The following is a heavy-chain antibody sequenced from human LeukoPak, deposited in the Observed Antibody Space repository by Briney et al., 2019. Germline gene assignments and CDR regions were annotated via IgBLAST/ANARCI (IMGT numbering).Heavy chain of an antibody. CDR3: ASYDSSGYFDY. J-gene: IGHJ4*02. Sequence: GGSLRRSCAASGFTVSSNYMSWVRQAPGKGLEWVSVIYSSGSTYYADSVKGRFTISRDNSKNTLYLQMNSLRAEDTAVYYCASYDSSGYFDYWGQGTLVTVSS. CDR2: IYSSGST. CDR1: GFTVSSNY. D-gene: IGHD3-22*01. V-gene: IGHV3-53*01.